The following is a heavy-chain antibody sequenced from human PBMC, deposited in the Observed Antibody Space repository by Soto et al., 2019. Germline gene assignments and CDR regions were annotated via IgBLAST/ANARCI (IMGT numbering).Heavy chain of an antibody. CDR1: GYTFSNYD. D-gene: IGHD1-26*01. Sequence: ASVKVSRKASGYTFSNYDLNWVRQAPCQGLEWMGWINHNKCDTASAQNFQGRVTMSWNTSIYTAYLDLTGLTYEYKSVYHCGRGALVTSTVADIMNPSIPHYSMDVWCQGTTLTLSS. CDR2: INHNKCDT. V-gene: IGHV1-8*01. J-gene: IGHJ6*02. CDR3: GRGALVTSTVADIMNPSIPHYSMDV.